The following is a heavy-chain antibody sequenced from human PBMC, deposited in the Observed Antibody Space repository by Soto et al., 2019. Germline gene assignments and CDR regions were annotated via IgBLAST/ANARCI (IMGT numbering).Heavy chain of an antibody. V-gene: IGHV3-21*01. CDR2: ISRSSSYI. CDR3: ARDLLGVCSSTSCYTNYGMDV. CDR1: GFTFSSYS. J-gene: IGHJ6*02. D-gene: IGHD2-2*02. Sequence: PGGSLRLSCAASGFTFSSYSMNWVRQAPGKGLEWVSSISRSSSYIYYADSVKGRFTISRDNAKNSLYLQMNSLRAEDTAVYYCARDLLGVCSSTSCYTNYGMDVWGQGTTVTVSS.